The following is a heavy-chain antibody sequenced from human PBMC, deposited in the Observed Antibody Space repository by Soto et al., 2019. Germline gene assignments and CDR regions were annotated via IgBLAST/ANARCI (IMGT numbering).Heavy chain of an antibody. D-gene: IGHD6-13*01. J-gene: IGHJ6*02. CDR2: IIPIFDTT. CDR3: ARDEAAAATSCMDV. CDR1: GGTFSTYG. V-gene: IGHV1-69*01. Sequence: QVQLVQSGAEVKKPGYSVKFSCKASGGTFSTYGINWVRQAPGQGLEWMGGIIPIFDTTNYAQKFQGKFTITADESTSTVYMELSSLRYEDTAVYYCARDEAAAATSCMDVWGQGTTVTVSS.